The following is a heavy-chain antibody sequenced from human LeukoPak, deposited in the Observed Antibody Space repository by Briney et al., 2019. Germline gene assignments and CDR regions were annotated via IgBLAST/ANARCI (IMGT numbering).Heavy chain of an antibody. Sequence: ASVKVSCKASGYTFTSYDINWVRQATGQGLEWMGWISAYNGNTNYAQKLQGRVTMTTDTSTSTAYMELRSLRSDDTAVYYCARDCSSTSCYNPFDYWGQGTLVTVSS. CDR1: GYTFTSYD. V-gene: IGHV1-18*01. CDR2: ISAYNGNT. D-gene: IGHD2-2*02. CDR3: ARDCSSTSCYNPFDY. J-gene: IGHJ4*02.